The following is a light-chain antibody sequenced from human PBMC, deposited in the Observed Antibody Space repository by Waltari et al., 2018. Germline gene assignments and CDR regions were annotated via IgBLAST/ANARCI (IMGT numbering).Light chain of an antibody. CDR1: RSVNIN. CDR3: QPRNKWPTWT. Sequence: EILLTPSPAILSLSPGERATLSCRASRSVNINSAWYQHKPGHAPRPLLYSTSNRATGVPTRFSRSGSGPDIHLHIRPLAPEDVAGPHCQPRNKWPTWTFGQHPKV. CDR2: STS. J-gene: IGKJ1*01. V-gene: IGKV3-11*01.